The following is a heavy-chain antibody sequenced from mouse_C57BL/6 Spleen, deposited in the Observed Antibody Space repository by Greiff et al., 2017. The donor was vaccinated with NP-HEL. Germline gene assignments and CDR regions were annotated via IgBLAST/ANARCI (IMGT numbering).Heavy chain of an antibody. CDR2: INPSSGYT. V-gene: IGHV1-4*01. Sequence: VMLVESGAELARPGASVKMSCKASGYTFTSYTMHWVKQRPGQGLEWIGYINPSSGYTKYNQKFKDKATLTADKASSTAYMQLSSLTSEDSAVYYCARSGGNYFMDYWGQGTSVTVSS. D-gene: IGHD2-14*01. J-gene: IGHJ4*01. CDR1: GYTFTSYT. CDR3: ARSGGNYFMDY.